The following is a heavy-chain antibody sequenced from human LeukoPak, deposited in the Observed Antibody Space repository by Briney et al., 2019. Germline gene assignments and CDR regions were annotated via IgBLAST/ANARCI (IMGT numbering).Heavy chain of an antibody. Sequence: SETLSLTCTVSGDSISSSDYYWGWIRQPPGKGLEWIGSMSYSESSYYNPSLESRVTISVDTSKNQFSLNLNSVTAADTAVYYCARAAGYYDILAPYYYYMDVWGKGTTVTVSS. CDR3: ARAAGYYDILAPYYYYMDV. V-gene: IGHV4-39*07. CDR1: GDSISSSDYY. J-gene: IGHJ6*03. D-gene: IGHD3-9*01. CDR2: MSYSESS.